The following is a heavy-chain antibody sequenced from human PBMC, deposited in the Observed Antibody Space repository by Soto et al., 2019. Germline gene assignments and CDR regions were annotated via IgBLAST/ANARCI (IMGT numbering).Heavy chain of an antibody. CDR1: GGSISSGDYY. D-gene: IGHD3-9*01. V-gene: IGHV4-30-4*01. CDR2: IYYSGST. CDR3: ARGRDYDILTGYGSSLGTDV. J-gene: IGHJ6*02. Sequence: SETLSLTCTVSGGSISSGDYYWSWIRQPPGKGLEWIGYIYYSGSTYYNPSLKSRVTISVDTSKNQFSLKLSSVTAADTAVYYCARGRDYDILTGYGSSLGTDVWGPGTMLTLS.